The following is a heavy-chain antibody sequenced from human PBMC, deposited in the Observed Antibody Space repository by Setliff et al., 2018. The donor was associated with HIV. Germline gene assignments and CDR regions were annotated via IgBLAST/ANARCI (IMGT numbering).Heavy chain of an antibody. CDR2: ISAYNGNT. CDR1: GYTFTSYG. D-gene: IGHD1-1*01. J-gene: IGHJ4*02. CDR3: ARCGWNAWGGPSDN. V-gene: IGHV1-18*01. Sequence: ASVKVSCKASGYTFTSYGISWVRQAPGQGLEWMGWISAYNGNTNYAQKLQGIVTMTTDTSTTTAYMELRSLRSDDTAVYYCARCGWNAWGGPSDNWGQGTLVTVSS.